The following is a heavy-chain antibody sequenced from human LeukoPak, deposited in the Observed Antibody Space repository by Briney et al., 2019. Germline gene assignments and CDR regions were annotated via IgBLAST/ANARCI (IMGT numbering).Heavy chain of an antibody. CDR3: ARSQNDFWSGYQPDY. J-gene: IGHJ4*02. D-gene: IGHD3-3*01. V-gene: IGHV3-21*01. Sequence: KPGGSLRLSCVVSGFTFSSYDMNWVRQAPGKGLEWVSSISSSSSYIYYADSVKGRFTISRDNAKNSLYLQMNSLRAEDTAVYYCARSQNDFWSGYQPDYWGQGTLVTVSS. CDR2: ISSSSSYI. CDR1: GFTFSSYD.